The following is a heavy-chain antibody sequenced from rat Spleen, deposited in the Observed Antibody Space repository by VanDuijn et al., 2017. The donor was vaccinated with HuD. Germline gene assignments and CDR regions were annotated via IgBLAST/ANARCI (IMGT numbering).Heavy chain of an antibody. J-gene: IGHJ2*01. CDR1: GYSITSRY. D-gene: IGHD1-12*01. CDR3: ARYRDSYGHVGIFDY. Sequence: EMQLQESGPGLVKPSQSLSLTCSVTGYSITSRYRWNWIRKFPGNKLEWMGYISYSGSTGFNPSHKSRISITRDTSKNQFFLQLKSVTTEDTATNHGARYRDSYGHVGIFDYWGQGVMVTVSS. CDR2: ISYSGST. V-gene: IGHV3-1*01.